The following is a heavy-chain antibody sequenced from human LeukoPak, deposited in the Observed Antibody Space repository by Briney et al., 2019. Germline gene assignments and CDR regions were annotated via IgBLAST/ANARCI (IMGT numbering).Heavy chain of an antibody. J-gene: IGHJ3*02. Sequence: GGSLRLPCAASGFTFSDYYMSWIRQAPGKGLEWVSYISSSGSTIYYADSVKGRFTISRDNAKNSLYLQMNSLRAEDTAVYYCARLKLPSDAFDIWGQGTMVTVSS. CDR1: GFTFSDYY. CDR2: ISSSGSTI. CDR3: ARLKLPSDAFDI. D-gene: IGHD1-26*01. V-gene: IGHV3-11*04.